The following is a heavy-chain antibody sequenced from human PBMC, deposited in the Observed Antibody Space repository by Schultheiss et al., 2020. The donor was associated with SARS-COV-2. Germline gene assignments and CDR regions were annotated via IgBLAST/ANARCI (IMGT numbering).Heavy chain of an antibody. D-gene: IGHD3-10*01. CDR1: GGSISSYY. V-gene: IGHV4-59*01. J-gene: IGHJ4*02. CDR3: ARGSITMVQGVIPFDY. Sequence: GSLRLSCTVSGGSISSYYWSWIRQPPGKGLEWIGEINHSGSTNYNPSLKSRVTTSVDTSKNQFSLKLSSVTAADTAVYYCARGSITMVQGVIPFDYWGQGTLVTVSS. CDR2: INHSGST.